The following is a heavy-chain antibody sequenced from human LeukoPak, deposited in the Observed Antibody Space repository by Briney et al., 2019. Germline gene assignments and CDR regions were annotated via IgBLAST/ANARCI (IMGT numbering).Heavy chain of an antibody. J-gene: IGHJ4*02. CDR1: GGTFSSYA. CDR3: ARERGGSVGQLVEYGLLEY. CDR2: IIPIFGTA. Sequence: ASVKVSCKASGGTFSSYAISWVRQAPGQGLEWTGGIIPIFGTANYAQKFQGRVTITTDESTSTAYMELSSLRSEDTAVYYCARERGGSVGQLVEYGLLEYWGQGTLVTVSS. D-gene: IGHD6-13*01. V-gene: IGHV1-69*05.